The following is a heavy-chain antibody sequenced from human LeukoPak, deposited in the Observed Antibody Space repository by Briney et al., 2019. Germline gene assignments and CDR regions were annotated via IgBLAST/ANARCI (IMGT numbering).Heavy chain of an antibody. CDR1: GFTFSSYG. CDR2: IWYDGSNK. J-gene: IGHJ4*02. CDR3: ARGVSYYFDY. Sequence: PGGSLRLSCAASGFTFSSYGMHWVRQAPGKALEWVAVIWYDGSNKYYADSVKGRFTISRDNSKNTLYLQMNSLRAEDTAVYYCARGVSYYFDYWGQGTLVTVSS. D-gene: IGHD2-15*01. V-gene: IGHV3-33*01.